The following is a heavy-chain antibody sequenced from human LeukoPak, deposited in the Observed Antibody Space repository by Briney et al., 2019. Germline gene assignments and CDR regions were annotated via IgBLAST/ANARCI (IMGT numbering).Heavy chain of an antibody. J-gene: IGHJ6*04. D-gene: IGHD2-2*01. CDR1: GYTLTELS. CDR2: ISAYNGNT. Sequence: ASVKVSCKVSGYTLTELSMHWVRQAPGKGLEWMGWISAYNGNTNYAQKLQGRVTMTTDTSTSTAYMELRSLRSDDTAVYYCARRGVPAAPMDVWGKGTTVTVSS. V-gene: IGHV1-18*01. CDR3: ARRGVPAAPMDV.